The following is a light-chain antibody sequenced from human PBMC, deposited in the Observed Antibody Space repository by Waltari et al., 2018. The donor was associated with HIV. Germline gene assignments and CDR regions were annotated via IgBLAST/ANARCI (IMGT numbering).Light chain of an antibody. J-gene: IGKJ1*01. CDR3: MQRMAVPWA. V-gene: IGKV2-40*01. CDR1: QSLLDSNDGNIY. CDR2: GLS. Sequence: DIVMTQTPISLPVTPGEPASISCRSSQSLLDSNDGNIYLDWYLQRPGQSPQLLIYGLSNRASGVPDRFSGSGSGTDFTLTISRVEADDVGVYYCMQRMAVPWAFGQGTKVEIK.